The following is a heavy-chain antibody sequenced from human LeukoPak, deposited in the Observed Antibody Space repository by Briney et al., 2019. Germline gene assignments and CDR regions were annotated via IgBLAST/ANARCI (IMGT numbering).Heavy chain of an antibody. CDR2: IFKTGDTA. V-gene: IGHV3-23*01. D-gene: IGHD3-16*01. CDR1: GFIFNNYA. J-gene: IGHJ4*02. Sequence: GGSLRLSCAASGFIFNNYAVSWVRQAPGKGLEWVSTIFKTGDTAHYADIVRGRFTISRDNSKNTLSLQMNSLRAEDTAIYYCAKLWGRHVWSFDYWGQGALVTVSS. CDR3: AKLWGRHVWSFDY.